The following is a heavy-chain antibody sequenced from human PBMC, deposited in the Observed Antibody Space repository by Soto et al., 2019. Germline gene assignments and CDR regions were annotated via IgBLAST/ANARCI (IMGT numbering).Heavy chain of an antibody. CDR2: IFPGDSDT. Sequence: EESLKISCQGSGYIFVSYWIAWVRQTPGKGLEWMGIIFPGDSDTRYSPSFEGQVTMSADKSISTVYLEWSSLKASDSAIYYCARRKAGSWSNEHYYYYYMDVWGKGNTVTVS. D-gene: IGHD3-10*01. CDR3: ARRKAGSWSNEHYYYYYMDV. CDR1: GYIFVSYW. V-gene: IGHV5-51*01. J-gene: IGHJ6*03.